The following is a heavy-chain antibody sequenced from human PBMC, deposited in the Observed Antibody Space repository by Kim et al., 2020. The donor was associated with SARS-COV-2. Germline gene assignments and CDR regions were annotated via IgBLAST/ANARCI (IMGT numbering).Heavy chain of an antibody. V-gene: IGHV3-23*01. Sequence: GGSLRLSCTASGFTFGSYAMSWVRQAPVKGLEWVSSISDDGGRRYYGDSGKGRFTISRDHPKNTLYLQMNSLRVEDTALYYCAKKGDGSGAGNWFDPWGQGTLVTVSS. D-gene: IGHD2-15*01. CDR3: AKKGDGSGAGNWFDP. J-gene: IGHJ5*02. CDR2: ISDDGGRR. CDR1: GFTFGSYA.